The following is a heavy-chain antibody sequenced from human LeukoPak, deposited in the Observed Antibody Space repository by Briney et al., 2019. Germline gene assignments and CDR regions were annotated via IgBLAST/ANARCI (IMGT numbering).Heavy chain of an antibody. CDR1: GFTFSSYA. J-gene: IGHJ5*02. V-gene: IGHV3-23*01. D-gene: IGHD3-10*01. Sequence: GGSLRLFCAASGFTFSSYAMSWVRQAPGKGLEWVSAISGSGGSTYYADYVKGRFTISRDNSKNTLYLQMNSLRAEDTAVYYCAKEDYYGSGSYYGTWFDPWGQGTLVTVSS. CDR2: ISGSGGST. CDR3: AKEDYYGSGSYYGTWFDP.